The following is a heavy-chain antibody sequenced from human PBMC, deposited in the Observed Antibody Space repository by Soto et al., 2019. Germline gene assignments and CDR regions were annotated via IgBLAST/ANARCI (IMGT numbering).Heavy chain of an antibody. J-gene: IGHJ4*02. CDR1: RYTFTSYD. D-gene: IGHD3-9*01. CDR3: ARGVFQYYDSLTGSEDY. CDR2: MNPNSGNT. Sequence: QVQLVQSGAEVKKPGASVKVSCKASRYTFTSYDINWVRQATGQGLEWMGWMNPNSGNTGYAQKFKGRVTMTRNTSISTAYMELSSLRSEDTAVYYCARGVFQYYDSLTGSEDYWGQGTLVTVSS. V-gene: IGHV1-8*01.